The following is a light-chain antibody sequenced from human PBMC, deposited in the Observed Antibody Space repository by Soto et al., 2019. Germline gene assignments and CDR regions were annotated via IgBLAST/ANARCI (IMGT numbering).Light chain of an antibody. CDR1: SSDIGAYNS. CDR2: EVS. J-gene: IGLJ1*01. Sequence: QSALTQPASVSGSPGQSITISCTGTSSDIGAYNSVSWYQQYPGRAPKLMIYEVSNRPSGVSARFSASKSGNTASLTISGLQAEDEADYYCNSRGGSRPYYVFGTGTKVTVL. CDR3: NSRGGSRPYYV. V-gene: IGLV2-14*01.